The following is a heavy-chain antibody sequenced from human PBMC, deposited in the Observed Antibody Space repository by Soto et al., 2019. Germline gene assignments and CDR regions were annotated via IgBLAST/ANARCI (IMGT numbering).Heavy chain of an antibody. Sequence: GESLKISCKGSGYTFTNNWIGWVRQKPGKGLEWMGLIHPRDSDARYSPSFQGQVTLSADRSTSTAYLQWTSVQASDSAMYYRGRTAVARSGWFDLWGQGTLVTVSS. V-gene: IGHV5-51*01. CDR2: IHPRDSDA. CDR1: GYTFTNNW. CDR3: GRTAVARSGWFDL. J-gene: IGHJ5*02. D-gene: IGHD1-26*01.